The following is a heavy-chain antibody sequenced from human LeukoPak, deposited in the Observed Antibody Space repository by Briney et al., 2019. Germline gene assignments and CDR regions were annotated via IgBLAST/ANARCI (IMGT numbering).Heavy chain of an antibody. V-gene: IGHV3-23*01. Sequence: PGGSLRLSCAVSGFTLTTYAMTWVRQAPGKGLEWVSAISGSGTSTYYADSVKGRFTISRDNSKDTLYLQINSLRAEDTAIYYCSNARFRDYWGQGTLVTVSS. CDR2: ISGSGTST. CDR3: SNARFRDY. CDR1: GFTLTTYA. J-gene: IGHJ4*02.